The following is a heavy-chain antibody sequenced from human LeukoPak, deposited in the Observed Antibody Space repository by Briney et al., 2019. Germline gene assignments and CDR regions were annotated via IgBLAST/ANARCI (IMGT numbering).Heavy chain of an antibody. V-gene: IGHV3-23*01. D-gene: IGHD3-10*01. CDR3: MRDYMGWFDP. CDR1: GFTFSSYA. Sequence: QPGGSLRLSCAASGFTFSSYAMSWVRQAPGKGLEWVSAISGSGGGTFYADSVKGRFTISRDTASNTMHLEMNNLRIEDTAVYYCMRDYMGWFDPWGQGSLVTVSS. J-gene: IGHJ5*02. CDR2: ISGSGGGT.